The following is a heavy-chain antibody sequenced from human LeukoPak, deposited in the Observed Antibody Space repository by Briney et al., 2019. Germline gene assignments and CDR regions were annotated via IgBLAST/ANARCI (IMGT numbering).Heavy chain of an antibody. V-gene: IGHV3-48*04. CDR3: ARRQLGPRLWDAFDV. J-gene: IGHJ3*01. CDR2: ISSTSVSI. D-gene: IGHD7-27*01. Sequence: GGSLRLSCAASGFTFSIYTMNWVRQAPGKGLEWVAYISSTSVSIDYADSVKGRFSISRDNAKNSLYLQINGLRAEDTAVYYCARRQLGPRLWDAFDVWGQGAVVTVSS. CDR1: GFTFSIYT.